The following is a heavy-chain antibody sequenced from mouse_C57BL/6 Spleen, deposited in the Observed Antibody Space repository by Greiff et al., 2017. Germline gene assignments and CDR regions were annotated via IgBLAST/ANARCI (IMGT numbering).Heavy chain of an antibody. J-gene: IGHJ3*01. D-gene: IGHD1-1*01. CDR2: IDPSDSYT. CDR3: ARSALLAWFAY. V-gene: IGHV1-50*01. Sequence: QVQLQQPGAELVKPGASVKLSCKASGYTFTSYWMQWVKQRPGQGLEWIGEIDPSDSYTNYNQKFKGKATLTVDTSSSPAYMQLSSLTSEDSAVYYCARSALLAWFAYWGQGTLVTVSA. CDR1: GYTFTSYW.